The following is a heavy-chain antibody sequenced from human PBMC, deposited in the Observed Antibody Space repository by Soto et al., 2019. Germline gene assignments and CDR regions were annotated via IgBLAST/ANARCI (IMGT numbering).Heavy chain of an antibody. CDR2: IWYDGSNK. CDR3: AKSAPAAAGTGPFDY. V-gene: IGHV3-33*06. D-gene: IGHD6-13*01. Sequence: VGSLRLSCAASGFTFSSYGMHWVRQAPGKGLEWVAVIWYDGSNKYYADSVKGRFTISRDNSKNTLYLQMNSLGAEDTAVYYCAKSAPAAAGTGPFDYWGQGTLVTVSS. J-gene: IGHJ4*02. CDR1: GFTFSSYG.